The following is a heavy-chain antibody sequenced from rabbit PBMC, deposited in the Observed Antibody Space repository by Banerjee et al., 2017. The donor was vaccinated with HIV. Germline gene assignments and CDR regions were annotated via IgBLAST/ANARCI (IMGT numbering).Heavy chain of an antibody. D-gene: IGHD8-1*01. V-gene: IGHV1S45*01. CDR1: GFSFSNKYV. Sequence: QEQLVEYGGDLVKPGASLTLTCKASGFSFSNKYVMCWVRQAPGKGLEWIACIGAGSSGTTYYASWAKGRFTISKTSSTTVDLKMTSLTAADTATYFCARESTGSVYYNLWGQGTLVTVS. J-gene: IGHJ4*01. CDR2: IGAGSSGTT. CDR3: ARESTGSVYYNL.